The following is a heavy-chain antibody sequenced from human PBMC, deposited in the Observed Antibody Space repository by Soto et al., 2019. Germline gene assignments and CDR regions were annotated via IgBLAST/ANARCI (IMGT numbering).Heavy chain of an antibody. V-gene: IGHV1-8*01. D-gene: IGHD1-26*01. CDR3: ARGVSAGVDY. CDR2: MQPSTGRT. CDR1: GYSFTSLD. J-gene: IGHJ4*02. Sequence: QVQLVQSEAEVREPGASVKVSCKASGYSFTSLDINWVRQTAGQGLEWMGWMQPSTGRTGYAQKFQGRVTMTRDTSINTAYMELTTRPSDDTAFYYCARGVSAGVDYWGQGTLVTVSS.